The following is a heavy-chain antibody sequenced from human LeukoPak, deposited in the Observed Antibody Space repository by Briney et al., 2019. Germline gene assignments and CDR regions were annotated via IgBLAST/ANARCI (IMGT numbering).Heavy chain of an antibody. CDR3: ARVPDLYSSSWYGWFDP. Sequence: YWIGWVRQMPGKGLEWIGYIYYSGSTYYNPSLKSRVTISVDTSKNQFSLKLSSVTAADTAVYYCARVPDLYSSSWYGWFDPWGQGTLVTVSS. CDR1: Y. V-gene: IGHV4-31*02. D-gene: IGHD6-13*01. J-gene: IGHJ5*02. CDR2: IYYSGST.